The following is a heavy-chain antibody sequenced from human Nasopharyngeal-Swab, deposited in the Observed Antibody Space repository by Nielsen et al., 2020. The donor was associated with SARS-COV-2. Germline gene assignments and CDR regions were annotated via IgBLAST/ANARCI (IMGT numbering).Heavy chain of an antibody. V-gene: IGHV3-9*01. CDR1: GFTFDDYD. J-gene: IGHJ2*01. D-gene: IGHD6-19*01. CDR3: AKDGAGDWYFDL. CDR2: ISWNSGSI. Sequence: GGSLRLSCAASGFTFDDYDMHWVRQAPGKGLEWVSGISWNSGSIGYADSVKGRFTISRDNAKNSLYLQMNSLRAEDTALYYCAKDGAGDWYFDLWGRGTLVTVSS.